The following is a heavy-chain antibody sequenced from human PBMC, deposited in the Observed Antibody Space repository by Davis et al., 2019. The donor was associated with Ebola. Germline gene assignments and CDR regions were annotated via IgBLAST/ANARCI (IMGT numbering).Heavy chain of an antibody. CDR1: GGTFSSYA. Sequence: AASVKVSCKASGGTFSSYAISWVRQAPGQGLEWMGRIIPILGIANYAQKFQGRVTMTTDTSTSTAYMELRSLRSDDTAVYYCARGDLGYCSSTSCHDYYYYYGMDVWGQGTTVTVSS. D-gene: IGHD2-2*03. CDR2: IIPILGIA. J-gene: IGHJ6*02. V-gene: IGHV1-69*04. CDR3: ARGDLGYCSSTSCHDYYYYYGMDV.